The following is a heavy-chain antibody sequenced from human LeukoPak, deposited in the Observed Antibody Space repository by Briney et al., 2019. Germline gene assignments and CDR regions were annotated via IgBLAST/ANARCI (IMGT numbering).Heavy chain of an antibody. CDR2: IKQDGSEK. CDR3: ARDRIYYDSSGYSDY. V-gene: IGHV3-7*01. CDR1: GFTFSSYW. D-gene: IGHD3-22*01. Sequence: NPGGSLRLSCAASGFTFSSYWMSWVRQAPGKGLEWVANIKQDGSEKYYVDSVEGRFTISRDNAKNSLYLQMNSLRAEDTAVYYCARDRIYYDSSGYSDYWGQGTLVTVSS. J-gene: IGHJ4*02.